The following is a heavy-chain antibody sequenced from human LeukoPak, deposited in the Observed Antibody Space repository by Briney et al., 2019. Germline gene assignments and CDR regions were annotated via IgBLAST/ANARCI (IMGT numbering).Heavy chain of an antibody. CDR2: IKQDGSEK. CDR3: ARVGLGYCSGGSCYSRDFQH. V-gene: IGHV3-7*01. Sequence: GGSLRLSCAASGFTFSSYWMSWVRQAPAKGLERVANIKQDGSEKYYVDPAKGRFTISRDNAKKPLYLQLHSLRAQARAVYYCARVGLGYCSGGSCYSRDFQHWGQGTMVTVSS. CDR1: GFTFSSYW. D-gene: IGHD2-15*01. J-gene: IGHJ1*01.